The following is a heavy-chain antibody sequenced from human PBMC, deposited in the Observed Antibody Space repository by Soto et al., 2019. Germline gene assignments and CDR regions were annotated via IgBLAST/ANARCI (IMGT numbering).Heavy chain of an antibody. CDR1: GFTVSSSH. V-gene: IGHV3-48*01. CDR3: ARHPERIAQIGWFDP. CDR2: ISSSSSTI. D-gene: IGHD6-13*01. J-gene: IGHJ5*02. Sequence: PGGSLRLSSTTSGFTVSSSHMNWVRQAPGKGLEWVSYISSSSSTIYYADSVKGRFTISRDNAKNSLYLQMNSLRAEDTAVYYCARHPERIAQIGWFDPWGQGTLVTVSS.